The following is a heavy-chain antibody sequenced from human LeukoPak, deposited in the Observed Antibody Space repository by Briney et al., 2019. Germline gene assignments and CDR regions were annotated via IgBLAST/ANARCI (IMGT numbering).Heavy chain of an antibody. CDR3: ARHRCNSCYSEY. D-gene: IGHD2/OR15-2a*01. V-gene: IGHV5-51*01. CDR2: IYPGDSGDSDS. CDR1: GYSFTSYW. Sequence: GESLKISCKGSGYSFTSYWIGWVRQMPGKGLEWMGIIYPGDSGDSDSRYSPSFQGQVTISADKSINTAYLEWSTLKASDTAIYYCARHRCNSCYSEYWGQGTLVTVSS. J-gene: IGHJ4*02.